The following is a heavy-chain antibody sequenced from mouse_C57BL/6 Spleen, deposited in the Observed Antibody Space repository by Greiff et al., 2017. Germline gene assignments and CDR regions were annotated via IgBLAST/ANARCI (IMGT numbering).Heavy chain of an antibody. Sequence: QVQLQQPGAELVKPGASVKLSCKASGYTFTRYWMHWVKQRPGQGLEWIGMIHPNSGSTNYNEKFKSKATLTVDNSSSTAYMQLSSLSSEDAAVYYCARYAGYDGGSAYWGQGTTLTVSS. CDR1: GYTFTRYW. J-gene: IGHJ2*01. CDR3: ARYAGYDGGSAY. V-gene: IGHV1-64*01. CDR2: IHPNSGST. D-gene: IGHD2-2*01.